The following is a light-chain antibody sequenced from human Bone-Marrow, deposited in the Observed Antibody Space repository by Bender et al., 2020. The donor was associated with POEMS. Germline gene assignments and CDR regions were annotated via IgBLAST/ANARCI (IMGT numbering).Light chain of an antibody. V-gene: IGLV2-23*01. Sequence: QSALTQPASVSESPGQSITVSCTGDNTDLGPHSVVSWYQQHPGRVPKVMIYEDTKRPSGVPDRFSGSKSGNTASLTISGLLAEDEADYYCCSYAGTFYVFGTGTQVSVL. CDR1: NTDLGPHSV. CDR2: EDT. J-gene: IGLJ1*01. CDR3: CSYAGTFYV.